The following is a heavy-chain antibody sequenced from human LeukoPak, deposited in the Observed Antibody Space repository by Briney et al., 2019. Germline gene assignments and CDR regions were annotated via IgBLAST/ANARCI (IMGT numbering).Heavy chain of an antibody. CDR2: VFNNGGT. Sequence: SETLSLTCTVSGGSIGSYHWNWIRQPSGKGLEWIGIVFNNGGTKHNPSLKSRVAISVDTSKNQFALKLTSVTAADTAVYYCAREPLRRRWFDSWGQGTLVTVSS. J-gene: IGHJ5*01. CDR1: GGSIGSYH. CDR3: AREPLRRRWFDS. V-gene: IGHV4-59*01.